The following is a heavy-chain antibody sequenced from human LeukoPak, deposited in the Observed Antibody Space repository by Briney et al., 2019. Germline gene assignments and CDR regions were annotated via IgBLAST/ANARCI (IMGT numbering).Heavy chain of an antibody. CDR2: FSAYNDNP. V-gene: IGHV1-18*01. Sequence: ASVKVSCKTSGYTFTSFGITWVRQAPGQGLEWMGWFSAYNDNPNFAQKFQGRVTMTTDTSTSTAYMELRSLRSDDTAVYYCARLQDFWSGYYRDWWFDPWGQGTLVTVSS. CDR1: GYTFTSFG. D-gene: IGHD3-3*01. J-gene: IGHJ5*02. CDR3: ARLQDFWSGYYRDWWFDP.